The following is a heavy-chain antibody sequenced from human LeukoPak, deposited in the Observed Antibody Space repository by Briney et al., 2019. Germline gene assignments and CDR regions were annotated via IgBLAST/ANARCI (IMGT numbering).Heavy chain of an antibody. Sequence: GGSLRLSCAASGFTFSGYAMSWVRQAPGKGLEWVSTISSSGGSTYYADSVKGRFTVSRDNSRNTLYLQMDSLRAEDTAVYYCAKIEGRSIVAVDYWGQGTLVTVSS. CDR1: GFTFSGYA. V-gene: IGHV3-23*01. CDR2: ISSSGGST. D-gene: IGHD5-12*01. CDR3: AKIEGRSIVAVDY. J-gene: IGHJ4*02.